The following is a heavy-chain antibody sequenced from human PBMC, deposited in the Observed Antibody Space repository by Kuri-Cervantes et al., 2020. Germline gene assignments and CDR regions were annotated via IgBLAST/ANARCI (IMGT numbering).Heavy chain of an antibody. D-gene: IGHD5-24*01. CDR3: VRDSNWAFDL. Sequence: GESLKISCAASGFTFSRYWTSWVRQTPGKGLERVANIKQDGSEKYYVDSVKGRFTISRDNAKNSVNLQMDNLRVDDTALYYCVRDSNWAFDLWGQGTMVTVSS. J-gene: IGHJ3*01. CDR2: IKQDGSEK. V-gene: IGHV3-7*01. CDR1: GFTFSRYW.